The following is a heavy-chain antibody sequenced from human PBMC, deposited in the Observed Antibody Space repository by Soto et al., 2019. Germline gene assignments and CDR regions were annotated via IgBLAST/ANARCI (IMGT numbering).Heavy chain of an antibody. CDR2: IHSDGST. V-gene: IGHV3-53*02. CDR3: SRDASGPCDY. D-gene: IGHD6-19*01. Sequence: EVQLVETGGGLIQPGGSLKLSCSVAGFTVSDSMSWVRQAPGKGLECVSFIHSDGSTHYTDSVRGRFTISRDNSKNTLYLQMDRLRVDDTDVYFCSRDASGPCDYWGQGTLVTVSS. CDR1: GFTVSDS. J-gene: IGHJ4*02.